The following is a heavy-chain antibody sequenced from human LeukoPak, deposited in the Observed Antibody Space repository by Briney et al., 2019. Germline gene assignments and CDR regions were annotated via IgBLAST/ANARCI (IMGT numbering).Heavy chain of an antibody. V-gene: IGHV3-21*04. Sequence: PGGSLRLSCAASGFTFSSYSMNWVRQAPGKGLEWVSSISSSSSYIYYADSVKGRFTISRDNSKNTLYLQMNSLRAEDTAVYYCANEGKSDTANDYWGQGTLVTVSS. CDR3: ANEGKSDTANDY. J-gene: IGHJ4*02. D-gene: IGHD5-18*01. CDR1: GFTFSSYS. CDR2: ISSSSSYI.